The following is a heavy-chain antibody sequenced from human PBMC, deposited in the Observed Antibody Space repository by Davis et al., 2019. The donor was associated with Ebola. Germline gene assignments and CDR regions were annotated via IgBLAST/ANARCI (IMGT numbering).Heavy chain of an antibody. J-gene: IGHJ4*02. V-gene: IGHV3-23*01. Sequence: GESLKISCAASGFTFSSFPMSWVRQAPGKGLEWVSAISDSGDSTYYADSVKGRFTISRDNSKNTLYLQMNSLRAEDTAVYYCAKQRGVGAIDYDYWGRGTVVTVSS. CDR3: AKQRGVGAIDYDY. D-gene: IGHD1-26*01. CDR2: ISDSGDST. CDR1: GFTFSSFP.